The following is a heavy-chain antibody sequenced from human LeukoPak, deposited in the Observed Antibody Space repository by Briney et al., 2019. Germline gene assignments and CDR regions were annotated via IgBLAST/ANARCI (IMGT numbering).Heavy chain of an antibody. D-gene: IGHD3-22*01. Sequence: ASVKVSCKASGYTFTSYAMHWVRQAPGQRLEWMGWINAGNGNTKYSQKFQGRVTITRDTSASTAYMELSSPRSEDTAVYYCARYYYDSSGYHMGFDYWGQGTLVTVSS. CDR2: INAGNGNT. CDR1: GYTFTSYA. CDR3: ARYYYDSSGYHMGFDY. J-gene: IGHJ4*02. V-gene: IGHV1-3*01.